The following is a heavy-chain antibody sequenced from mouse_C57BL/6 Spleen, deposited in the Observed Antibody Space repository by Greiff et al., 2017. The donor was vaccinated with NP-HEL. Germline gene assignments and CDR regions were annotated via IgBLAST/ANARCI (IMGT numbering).Heavy chain of an antibody. Sequence: EVKVVESGEGLVKPGGSLKLSCAASGFTFSSYAMSWVRQTPEKRLEWVAYISSGGDYIYYADTVKGRFTISRDNARNTLYLQMSSLKSEDTAMYYCTREGDGYDRFDYWGQGTTLTVSS. CDR1: GFTFSSYA. CDR3: TREGDGYDRFDY. CDR2: ISSGGDYI. D-gene: IGHD2-2*01. V-gene: IGHV5-9-1*02. J-gene: IGHJ2*01.